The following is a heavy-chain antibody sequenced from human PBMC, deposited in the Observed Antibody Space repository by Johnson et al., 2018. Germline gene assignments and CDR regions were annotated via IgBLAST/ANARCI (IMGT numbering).Heavy chain of an antibody. V-gene: IGHV1-8*01. CDR1: GYTFTSYD. CDR2: MNPNSGNT. Sequence: QVQLVQSGAEVKKPGASVNVSCKASGYTFTSYDINWVRQATGQGLEWMGWMNPNSGNTGYAQKFQGRVTMTRNTSISTAYMELSSLGSEDTAVYYCARALSVAGKRSFDVWGKGTTVTVSS. D-gene: IGHD6-19*01. CDR3: ARALSVAGKRSFDV. J-gene: IGHJ6*04.